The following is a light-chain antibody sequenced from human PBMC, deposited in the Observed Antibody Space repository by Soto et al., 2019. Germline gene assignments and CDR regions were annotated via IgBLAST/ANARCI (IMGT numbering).Light chain of an antibody. CDR2: DAS. CDR3: QQRSNWPYT. V-gene: IGKV3-11*01. J-gene: IGKJ2*01. Sequence: EIVLTQSPATLSLSPGERATLSCRASQSVSSYLAWYQQKPGQAPRLLMYDASNRATGIPARFSASGSGTDFTLTTSSLEPEDFAVYYCQQRSNWPYTFGQGTKLEIK. CDR1: QSVSSY.